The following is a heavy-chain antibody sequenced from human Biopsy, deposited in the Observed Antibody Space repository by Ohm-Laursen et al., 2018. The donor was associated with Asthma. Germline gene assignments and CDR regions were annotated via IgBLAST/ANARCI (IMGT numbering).Heavy chain of an antibody. Sequence: SVKVSCKASGYNFISFATHWVRQAPGQRLEWMGWINAGNGNTKYSQKFQGRVTISRDTSASTAYMDLSSLRSEDTAVYYCARGYSGSDRIVYYYSGLEVWGQGTTVTVSS. CDR1: GYNFISFA. J-gene: IGHJ6*02. CDR3: ARGYSGSDRIVYYYSGLEV. D-gene: IGHD5-12*01. CDR2: INAGNGNT. V-gene: IGHV1-3*01.